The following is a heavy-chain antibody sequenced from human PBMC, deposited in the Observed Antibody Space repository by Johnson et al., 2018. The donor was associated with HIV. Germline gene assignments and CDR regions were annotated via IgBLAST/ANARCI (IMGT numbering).Heavy chain of an antibody. V-gene: IGHV3-11*04. CDR1: GFTFSDYY. Sequence: QVQLVESGGGVVQPGRSLRLSCAASGFTFSDYYMSWIRQAPGKGLEWVSYIGGSDTTIYYADSVKGRFTISRDNAKNLIYLQMNSLIADDTAVYYCAREGVGSLDDAFDIWGQGTMVTVSS. CDR2: IGGSDTTI. CDR3: AREGVGSLDDAFDI. J-gene: IGHJ3*02. D-gene: IGHD1-26*01.